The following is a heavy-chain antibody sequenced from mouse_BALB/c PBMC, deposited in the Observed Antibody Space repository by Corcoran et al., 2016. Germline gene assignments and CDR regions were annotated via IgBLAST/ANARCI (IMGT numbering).Heavy chain of an antibody. Sequence: EVQLQQSGAELVRPGVLVKLSCKASGFNIKDYYMHWVKQRPEQGLEWIGWIDPENGNTIYDPKFQGKASITADTSSNTAYLQLSSLTSEDTAVYYCSYYGSSYNYAMDYWGQGTSVTVSS. CDR1: GFNIKDYY. J-gene: IGHJ4*01. D-gene: IGHD1-1*01. CDR2: IDPENGNT. CDR3: SYYGSSYNYAMDY. V-gene: IGHV14-1*02.